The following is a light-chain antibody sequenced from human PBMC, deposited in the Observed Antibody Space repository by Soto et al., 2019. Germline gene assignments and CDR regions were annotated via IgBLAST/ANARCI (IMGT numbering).Light chain of an antibody. Sequence: EIVMTQSPASLSVSPGDGATLSCRASQSVASNVAWYQQKPGQSPRLLIHGASTRAAGVPARFSGSGSGTDFTLTIRSLQSEDFAVYYCQQYHNWPPQYTFGQGTKLQIK. J-gene: IGKJ2*01. V-gene: IGKV3-15*01. CDR3: QQYHNWPPQYT. CDR2: GAS. CDR1: QSVASN.